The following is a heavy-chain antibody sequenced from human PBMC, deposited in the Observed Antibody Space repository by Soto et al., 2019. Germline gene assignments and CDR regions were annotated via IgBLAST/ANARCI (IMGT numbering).Heavy chain of an antibody. V-gene: IGHV3-49*03. Sequence: GGSLRLSCSASGFTFGAYPVSWFRQAPGKGLRWVGFIRSKAYDATTEFAASVRGRFTISRDDSICIAYLQMHSLNSEDTAVYFCSRGVILLELSPYHFDYWGQGTLVTVSS. CDR1: GFTFGAYP. D-gene: IGHD1-7*01. CDR2: IRSKAYDATT. CDR3: SRGVILLELSPYHFDY. J-gene: IGHJ4*02.